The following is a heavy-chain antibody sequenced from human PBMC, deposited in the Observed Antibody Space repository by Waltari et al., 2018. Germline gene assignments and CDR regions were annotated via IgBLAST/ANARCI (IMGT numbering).Heavy chain of an antibody. CDR1: GGSISSHY. CDR3: ARRLTIDGYNLGYAFDI. J-gene: IGHJ3*02. Sequence: QVQLQESGPGLVKPSETLSLTCTVSGGSISSHYWSWIRQPPGKGLEWIGYIYYSGSTNYTPALKSRVTISVDTSKNQFSLKLSSVTAADTVVYYCARRLTIDGYNLGYAFDIWGQGTMVTVSS. D-gene: IGHD5-12*01. CDR2: IYYSGST. V-gene: IGHV4-59*11.